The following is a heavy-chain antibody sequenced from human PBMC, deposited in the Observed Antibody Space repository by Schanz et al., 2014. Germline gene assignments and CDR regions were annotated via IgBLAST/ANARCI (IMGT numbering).Heavy chain of an antibody. CDR3: VRERTNYGGNSYFFDH. J-gene: IGHJ4*02. CDR1: GFTFSSYA. V-gene: IGHV3-21*01. Sequence: DVQLLESGGGLVQPGGSLRLSCAASGFTFSSYAMTWVRQAPGKGLEWVSSISSRSSHIYYADSVKGRFTVSRDNAKNSVYLQMNGLRVEDTAVYYCVRERTNYGGNSYFFDHWGQGTLVTVSS. D-gene: IGHD2-21*02. CDR2: ISSRSSHI.